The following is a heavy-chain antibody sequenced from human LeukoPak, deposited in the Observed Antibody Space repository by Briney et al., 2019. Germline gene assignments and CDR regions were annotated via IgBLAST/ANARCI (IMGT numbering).Heavy chain of an antibody. Sequence: GGSLRLSCAAPGFAFSYFDMHWVRQAPGKGLEWVATICYDGSNKSYADSVKGRFTISRDNSKKTLHLQMNSLRTEDTAVYYCARGLSYGSGTSPANWFDPWGQGTLVTVSS. CDR1: GFAFSYFD. CDR2: ICYDGSNK. D-gene: IGHD3-10*01. J-gene: IGHJ5*02. V-gene: IGHV3-33*01. CDR3: ARGLSYGSGTSPANWFDP.